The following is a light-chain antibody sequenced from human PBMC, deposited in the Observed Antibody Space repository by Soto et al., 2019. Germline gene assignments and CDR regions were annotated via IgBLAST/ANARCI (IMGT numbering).Light chain of an antibody. CDR1: DSIDRY. Sequence: DIQMTQSPSSLSAFVGDIVTITCRATDSIDRYLNWYQQKPGQAPRVLITAASTLQSGVPSRFSGSGSGTDFTLTINNLQPEDFATYYCQRTYNAPFTFGPGTKVAIK. V-gene: IGKV1-39*01. J-gene: IGKJ3*01. CDR2: AAS. CDR3: QRTYNAPFT.